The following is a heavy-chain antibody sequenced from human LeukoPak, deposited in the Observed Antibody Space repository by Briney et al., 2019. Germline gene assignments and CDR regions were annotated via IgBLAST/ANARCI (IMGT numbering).Heavy chain of an antibody. CDR1: GGSFSGYY. Sequence: SETLSLTCAVYGGSFSGYYWSWIRQPPGKGLEWIGEINHSGSTNYNPSLRSRVTISVDTSKNQFSLKLSSVTAADTAVYYCARGYCSGGSCYSWSDWFDPWGQGTLVTVSS. V-gene: IGHV4-34*01. D-gene: IGHD2-15*01. CDR2: INHSGST. CDR3: ARGYCSGGSCYSWSDWFDP. J-gene: IGHJ5*02.